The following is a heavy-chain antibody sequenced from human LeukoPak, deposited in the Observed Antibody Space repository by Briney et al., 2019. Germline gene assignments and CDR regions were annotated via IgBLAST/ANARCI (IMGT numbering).Heavy chain of an antibody. J-gene: IGHJ3*02. CDR2: IIPIFGTA. D-gene: IGHD1-14*01. V-gene: IGHV1-69*06. CDR1: GGTFSSYA. Sequence: ASVKVSCKASGGTFSSYAISWVRQAPGQGLEWMGGIIPIFGTANYAQKFQGRVTITADKSTSTAYMELSSLRSEDTAVYYCARARSPERDAFDIWGQGTMVTVSS. CDR3: ARARSPERDAFDI.